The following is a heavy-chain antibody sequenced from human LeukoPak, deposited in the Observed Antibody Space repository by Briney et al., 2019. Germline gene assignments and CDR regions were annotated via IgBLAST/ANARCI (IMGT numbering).Heavy chain of an antibody. CDR3: ARLRPRIAARLRYYFDY. CDR1: GGSFSGYY. Sequence: SETLSLTCAVYGGSFSGYYWSWIRQPPGKGLEWIGEINHSGSTNYNPSLKSRVTISVDTSKNQFSLELSSVTAADTAVYYCARLRPRIAARLRYYFDYWGQGTLVTVSS. J-gene: IGHJ4*02. D-gene: IGHD6-6*01. CDR2: INHSGST. V-gene: IGHV4-34*01.